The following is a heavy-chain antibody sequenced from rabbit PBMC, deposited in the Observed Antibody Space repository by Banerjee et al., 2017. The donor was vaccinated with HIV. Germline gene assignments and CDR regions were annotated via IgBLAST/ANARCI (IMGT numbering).Heavy chain of an antibody. V-gene: IGHV1S45*01. D-gene: IGHD4-1*01. CDR3: ARDLAGVIGWNFNL. CDR2: IDPVFGST. J-gene: IGHJ4*01. CDR1: GIDFSSYA. Sequence: QEQLVESGGGLVQPGGSLKLSCKASGIDFSSYAINWVRQAPGKGLEWIGYIDPVFGSTYYASWAKGRFTISKTSSTTVTLQMTSLTAADTATYFCARDLAGVIGWNFNLWGQGTGHRL.